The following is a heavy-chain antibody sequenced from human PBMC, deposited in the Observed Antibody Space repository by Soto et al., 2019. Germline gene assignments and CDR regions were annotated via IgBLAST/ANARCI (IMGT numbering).Heavy chain of an antibody. J-gene: IGHJ6*02. CDR2: IDWDDDK. V-gene: IGHV2-70*01. D-gene: IGHD3-9*01. CDR1: GFSLSTSGMC. Sequence: SGPTLVNPTQTLTLACTFSGFSLSTSGMCVSWIRQPPGKALEWLALIDWDDDKYYSTSLKTRLTISKDTSKNQVVLTMTNMDPVDTATYYCARIPTYYDILTGFREYYGMDVWGQGTTVTVSS. CDR3: ARIPTYYDILTGFREYYGMDV.